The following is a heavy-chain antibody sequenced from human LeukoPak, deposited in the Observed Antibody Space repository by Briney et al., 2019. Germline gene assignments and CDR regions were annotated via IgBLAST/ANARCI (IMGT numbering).Heavy chain of an antibody. Sequence: PGGSLRLSCAASGFTFSRYWMSWVRQPPGKGLEWVANIKHDGSEKYYVDSVKGRFTISRDNAKNSLYLQMNSLRAEDTAVFYCARVGTADGTLEDYWGQGTLVTVSS. CDR3: ARVGTADGTLEDY. CDR2: IKHDGSEK. CDR1: GFTFSRYW. V-gene: IGHV3-7*01. J-gene: IGHJ4*02. D-gene: IGHD6-13*01.